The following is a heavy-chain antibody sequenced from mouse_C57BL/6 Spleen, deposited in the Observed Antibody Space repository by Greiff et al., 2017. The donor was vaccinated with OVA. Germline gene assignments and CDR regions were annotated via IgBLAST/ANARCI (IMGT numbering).Heavy chain of an antibody. CDR1: GYTFTSYW. J-gene: IGHJ1*03. CDR3: ARPLLRYWYFDV. D-gene: IGHD1-2*01. V-gene: IGHV1-50*01. Sequence: QVQLQQPGAELVKPGASVKLSCKASGYTFTSYWMQWVKQRPGQGLEWIGEIDPSDSYTNYNQKFKGKATLTVDTSSSTAYMQLSSLTSEDSAVYYCARPLLRYWYFDVWGTGTTVTVSS. CDR2: IDPSDSYT.